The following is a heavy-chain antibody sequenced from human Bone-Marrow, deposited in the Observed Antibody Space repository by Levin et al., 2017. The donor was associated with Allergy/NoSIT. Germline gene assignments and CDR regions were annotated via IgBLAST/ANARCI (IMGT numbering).Heavy chain of an antibody. J-gene: IGHJ6*02. V-gene: IGHV3-53*01. CDR2: IYSGGST. CDR1: GFTVSSNY. D-gene: IGHD3-10*01. CDR3: ARDGNSGYYYYYYGMDV. Sequence: GGSLRLSCAASGFTVSSNYMSWVRQAPGKGLEWVSVIYSGGSTYYADSVKGRFTISRDNSKNTLYLQMNSLRAEDTAVYYCARDGNSGYYYYYYGMDVWGQGTTVTVSS.